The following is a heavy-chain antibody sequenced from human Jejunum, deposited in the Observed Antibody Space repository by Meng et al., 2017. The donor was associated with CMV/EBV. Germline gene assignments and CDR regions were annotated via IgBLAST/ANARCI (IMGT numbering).Heavy chain of an antibody. J-gene: IGHJ4*02. CDR1: TFINAW. CDR3: AADDYGSGSYLFDY. CDR2: IKSKSDGGTT. Sequence: TFINAWMSWVRQAPGKGLEWVGRIKSKSDGGTTDYAAPVKGRFTFSRDDSKNTLYLQMNSLKTEDTAVYYCAADDYGSGSYLFDYWGQGTPVTVSS. V-gene: IGHV3-15*01. D-gene: IGHD3-10*01.